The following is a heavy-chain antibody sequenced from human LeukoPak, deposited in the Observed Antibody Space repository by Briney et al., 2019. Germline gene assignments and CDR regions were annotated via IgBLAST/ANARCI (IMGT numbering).Heavy chain of an antibody. CDR3: ARARRVPAASATEYFQH. D-gene: IGHD2-2*01. J-gene: IGHJ1*01. CDR2: INPSGGST. CDR1: GYTFTSYY. V-gene: IGHV1-46*01. Sequence: GASVKVSCKASGYTFTSYYMHWVRQAPGQGLEWMGIINPSGGSTSYAQKFQGRVTMTRDMSTSTVYMELSSLRSEDTAVYYCARARRVPAASATEYFQHWGQGTLVTVSS.